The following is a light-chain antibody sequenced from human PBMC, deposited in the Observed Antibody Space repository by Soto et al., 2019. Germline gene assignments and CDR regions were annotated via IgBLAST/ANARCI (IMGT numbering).Light chain of an antibody. Sequence: QSALTQPASVSGSPGQSITISCTGTSSDIGFYNFVSWYQHHPGKAPKVMIYDVSNRPSGVSNRFSGSKSGNTASLTISGLQAEDEADYYCSSYTSSNTVVFGGGTKLTVL. CDR1: SSDIGFYNF. V-gene: IGLV2-14*03. CDR2: DVS. J-gene: IGLJ2*01. CDR3: SSYTSSNTVV.